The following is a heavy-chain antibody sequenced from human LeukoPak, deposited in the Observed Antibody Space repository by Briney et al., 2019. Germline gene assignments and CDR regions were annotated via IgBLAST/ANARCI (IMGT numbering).Heavy chain of an antibody. CDR2: ISSSGSTI. D-gene: IGHD3-9*01. CDR1: GFTFSSYE. Sequence: PGGSLRLSCAASGFTFSSYEMNWVRQAPGKGLEWVSYISSSGSTIYYADSVKGRFTISRDNSKNTLYLQMNSLRAEDTAVYYCAKAGGYYDILTGQFDIWGQGTMVTVSS. J-gene: IGHJ3*02. CDR3: AKAGGYYDILTGQFDI. V-gene: IGHV3-48*03.